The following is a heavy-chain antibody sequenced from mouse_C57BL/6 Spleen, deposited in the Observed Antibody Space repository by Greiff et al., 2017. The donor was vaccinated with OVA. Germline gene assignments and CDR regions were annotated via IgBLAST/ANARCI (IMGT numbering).Heavy chain of an antibody. CDR2: IWSGGSP. CDR1: GFSFTSYG. Sequence: QVQLQQSGPGLVQPSQCLSITCTVSGFSFTSYGVHWVRQSPGQGLEWLGVIWSGGSPAYNAAFISRLSISKDNSKSHVFFKMNSRQADDTAIEDGARGIINYAMDYWGKGTSVTVAS. J-gene: IGHJ4*01. D-gene: IGHD1-1*01. CDR3: ARGIINYAMDY. V-gene: IGHV2-2*01.